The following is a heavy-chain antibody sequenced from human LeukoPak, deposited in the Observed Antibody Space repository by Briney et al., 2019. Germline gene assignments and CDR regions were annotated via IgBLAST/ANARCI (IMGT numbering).Heavy chain of an antibody. V-gene: IGHV1-69*13. J-gene: IGHJ6*02. CDR1: GGTFSSYA. D-gene: IGHD1-26*01. Sequence: SVKVSCKASGGTFSSYAISWVRQAPGQGLEWMGGIIPIFGTANYAQKFQGRVTITADESTGTAYMELSSLRPEDTAVYYCARVQWELLENYYYYGMDVWGQGTTVTVSS. CDR3: ARVQWELLENYYYYGMDV. CDR2: IIPIFGTA.